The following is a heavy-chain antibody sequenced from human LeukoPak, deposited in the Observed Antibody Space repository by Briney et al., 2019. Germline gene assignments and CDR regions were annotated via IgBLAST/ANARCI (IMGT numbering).Heavy chain of an antibody. J-gene: IGHJ5*02. CDR2: ISAYNGNT. CDR1: GYTFTSYG. Sequence: GASVKVSCKASGYTFTSYGISWVRQAPGQGLEWMGWISAYNGNTNYAQKLQGRVTMTTDTSTSTAYMELRSLRSDDTAVYYCARGAVYSRSRYWGNWFDPWRQGTLVTVSP. V-gene: IGHV1-18*01. D-gene: IGHD6-13*01. CDR3: ARGAVYSRSRYWGNWFDP.